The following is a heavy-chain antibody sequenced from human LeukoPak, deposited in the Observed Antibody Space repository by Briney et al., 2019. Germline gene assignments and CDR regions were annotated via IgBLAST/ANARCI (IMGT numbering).Heavy chain of an antibody. Sequence: GGSLRRSCAASGFTFSSYWMSWVRQAPGKGLEWVANIKQDGSEKYYVDSVEGRFTISRDNAKNSLYLQMNSLRAEDTAVYYCARTGSRFQTTPWGQGTLVTVSS. CDR2: IKQDGSEK. V-gene: IGHV3-7*01. D-gene: IGHD1-26*01. CDR1: GFTFSSYW. J-gene: IGHJ4*02. CDR3: ARTGSRFQTTP.